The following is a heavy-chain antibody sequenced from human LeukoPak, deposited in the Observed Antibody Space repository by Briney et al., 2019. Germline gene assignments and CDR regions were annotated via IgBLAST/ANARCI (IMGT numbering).Heavy chain of an antibody. CDR2: ISGSGGSI. CDR1: GFTFSSYA. Sequence: GGSLRLSCAASGFTFSSYAMSWVRQAPGKGLEWVSAISGSGGSIYYADSVKGRFTISRDNSKNTLYLQMNSLRAEDTAVYYCAKAGSGSYYGMESHFDYWGQGTLVTVSS. CDR3: AKAGSGSYYGMESHFDY. D-gene: IGHD1-26*01. J-gene: IGHJ4*02. V-gene: IGHV3-23*01.